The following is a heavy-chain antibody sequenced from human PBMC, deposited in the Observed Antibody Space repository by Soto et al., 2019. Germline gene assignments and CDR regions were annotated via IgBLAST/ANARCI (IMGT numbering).Heavy chain of an antibody. J-gene: IGHJ6*02. CDR3: ARSRGLDFWSGYPGDYYGMDV. CDR1: GYTFTSYR. D-gene: IGHD3-3*01. CDR2: ISAYNGNT. V-gene: IGHV1-18*04. Sequence: ASVKVSCKASGYTFTSYRISWVRQAPGQGLEWMGWISAYNGNTNYAQKLQGRVTMTTDTSTSTAYMELRSLRSDDTAVYYCARSRGLDFWSGYPGDYYGMDVWGQGTTVTVSS.